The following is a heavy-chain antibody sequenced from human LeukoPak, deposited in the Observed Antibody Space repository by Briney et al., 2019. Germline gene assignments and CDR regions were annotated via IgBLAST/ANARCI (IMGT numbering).Heavy chain of an antibody. CDR1: GYTFTSYY. D-gene: IGHD2/OR15-2a*01. Sequence: ASVRVSCKASGYTFTSYYVHWVRQAPGQGLEWMGWVSAYTGKPNYAQSLQDRVTMTTATSTSTVYMELRSLRSDDTALYYCARGDTFLPTHYFDPWGQGTLVTVSS. CDR2: VSAYTGKP. J-gene: IGHJ5*02. CDR3: ARGDTFLPTHYFDP. V-gene: IGHV1-18*04.